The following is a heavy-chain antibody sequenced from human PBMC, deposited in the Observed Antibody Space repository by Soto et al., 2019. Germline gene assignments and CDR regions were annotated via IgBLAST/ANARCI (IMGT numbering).Heavy chain of an antibody. D-gene: IGHD3-10*01. CDR2: ISAYNGNT. V-gene: IGHV1-18*01. Sequence: ASVKVSCEASGYTFSSYGISWVRQAPGQGLEWMGWISAYNGNTNYAQKLQGRVTMTTDTSTSTAYMELRSLRSDDTAVYYCARAYYGSGSYYRGYDYWGQGTLVTVSS. CDR1: GYTFSSYG. CDR3: ARAYYGSGSYYRGYDY. J-gene: IGHJ4*02.